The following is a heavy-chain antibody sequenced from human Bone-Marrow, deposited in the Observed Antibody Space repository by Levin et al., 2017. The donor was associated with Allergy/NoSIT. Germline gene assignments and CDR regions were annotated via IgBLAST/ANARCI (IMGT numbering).Heavy chain of an antibody. CDR1: GGSFSGYY. D-gene: IGHD5-18*01. CDR2: INHSGST. CDR3: ARGGWGGYSYGPGDY. V-gene: IGHV4-34*01. J-gene: IGHJ4*02. Sequence: PSETLSLTCAVYGGSFSGYYWSWIRQPPGKGLEWIGEINHSGSTNYNPSLKSRVTISVDTSKNQFSLKLSSVTAADTAVYYCARGGWGGYSYGPGDYWGQGTLVTVSS.